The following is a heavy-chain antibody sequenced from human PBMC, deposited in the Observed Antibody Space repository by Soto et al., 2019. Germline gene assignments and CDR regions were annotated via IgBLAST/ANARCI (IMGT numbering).Heavy chain of an antibody. D-gene: IGHD1-26*01. J-gene: IGHJ5*01. V-gene: IGHV6-1*01. CDR3: TRLLGNSWLDS. CDR1: GDSVSTNSAT. Sequence: SQTLSLTCAISGDSVSTNSATWDWIRQSPSRGLEWLGRTYYRSKWYNDYAVSVKGRITINPDTSNNQLSLQLNSVTPDGTAVYNCTRLLGNSWLDSRGPATLVTVPQ. CDR2: TYYRSKWYN.